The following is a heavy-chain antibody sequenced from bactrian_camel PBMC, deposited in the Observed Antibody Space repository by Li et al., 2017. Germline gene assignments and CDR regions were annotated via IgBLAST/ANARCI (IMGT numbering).Heavy chain of an antibody. Sequence: DVQLVESGGGSVQPGGSLRLSCSASGFQFADYPMSWVRQAPGKGLEWVAQIAYDGWVSRYHDSAKGRFTISRDNAKNTVYLQLNSLKSEDSALYFCARSPATLDWGGGTQVTVS. J-gene: IGHJ4*01. V-gene: IGHV3-1*01. CDR2: IAYDGWVS. CDR3: ARSPATLD. D-gene: IGHD4*01. CDR1: GFQFADYP.